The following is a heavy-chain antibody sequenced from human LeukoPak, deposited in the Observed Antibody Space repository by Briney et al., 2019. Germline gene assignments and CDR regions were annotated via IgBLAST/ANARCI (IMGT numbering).Heavy chain of an antibody. Sequence: GGSLRLSCAASGFTFSSYEMNWVRQAPGKGLEWVSYISSSGSTIYYADSVKGRFTISRDNSKNTLYLQMNSLRAEDTAVYYCARDLPRSIMITFGGVIDGDYWGQGTLVTVSS. CDR1: GFTFSSYE. V-gene: IGHV3-48*03. D-gene: IGHD3-16*02. CDR2: ISSSGSTI. J-gene: IGHJ4*02. CDR3: ARDLPRSIMITFGGVIDGDY.